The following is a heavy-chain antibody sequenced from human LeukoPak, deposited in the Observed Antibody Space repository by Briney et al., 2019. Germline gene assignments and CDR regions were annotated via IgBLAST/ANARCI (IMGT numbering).Heavy chain of an antibody. CDR1: GSSISSSSYF. CDR3: ARKHAVFGVVIIPGNVDY. V-gene: IGHV4-39*01. Sequence: SETLSLTCTVSGSSISSSSYFWGWIRQPPGKGLEWIGSIYYTGSTYYDPSLKSRVTISVDTSNNQFSLKLSSVTAADTAVYYCARKHAVFGVVIIPGNVDYWGQGTLVTVSS. D-gene: IGHD3-3*01. J-gene: IGHJ4*02. CDR2: IYYTGST.